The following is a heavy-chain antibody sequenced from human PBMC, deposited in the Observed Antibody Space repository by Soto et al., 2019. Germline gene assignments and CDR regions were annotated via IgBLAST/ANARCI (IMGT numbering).Heavy chain of an antibody. CDR2: ISGGGDTT. V-gene: IGHV3-23*01. D-gene: IGHD3-10*01. CDR3: AKGRGGSGSLTPRVDF. CDR1: GFTFNNYA. Sequence: EVQLLESGGGLVQPGGSLRLSCAASGFTFNNYAMTWVRQAPGKGLEWVSAISGGGDTTSYADSVKGRFTVSSDGSKNTLYLRMSSLRADDTALYYCAKGRGGSGSLTPRVDFWGQGTLVTVSS. J-gene: IGHJ4*02.